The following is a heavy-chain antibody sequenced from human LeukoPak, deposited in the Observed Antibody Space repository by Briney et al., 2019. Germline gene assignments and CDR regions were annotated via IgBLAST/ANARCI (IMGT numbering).Heavy chain of an antibody. D-gene: IGHD3-22*01. Sequence: SETLSLTCAVYGGSFSGYYWSWTRQPPGKGLEWIGEINHSGSTNYNPPLKSRVTISVDTSKNQFSLKLSSVTAADTAVYYCARGTYPLYYDSSGYYRYWGQGTLVTVSS. CDR1: GGSFSGYY. CDR2: INHSGST. V-gene: IGHV4-34*01. CDR3: ARGTYPLYYDSSGYYRY. J-gene: IGHJ4*02.